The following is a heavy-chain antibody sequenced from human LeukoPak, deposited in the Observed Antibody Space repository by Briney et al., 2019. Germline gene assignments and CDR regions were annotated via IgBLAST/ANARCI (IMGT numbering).Heavy chain of an antibody. CDR1: GFTFSSYS. D-gene: IGHD2-8*02. J-gene: IGHJ3*02. Sequence: GGSLRLSCAASGFTFSSYSMNWVRQAPGKGLEWVSSISSGSSYIYYADSVKGRFTISRDNAKNSLYLQMNSLRAEDTAVYYCARSTAPYDAFDIWGQGTMVTVSS. V-gene: IGHV3-21*01. CDR3: ARSTAPYDAFDI. CDR2: ISSGSSYI.